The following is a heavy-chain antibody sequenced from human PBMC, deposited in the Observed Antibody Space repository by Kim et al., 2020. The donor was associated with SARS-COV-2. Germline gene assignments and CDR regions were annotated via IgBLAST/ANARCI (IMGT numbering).Heavy chain of an antibody. CDR3: ARDALPFTMVRGAAFSQNNWFDP. V-gene: IGHV3-30-3*01. CDR2: ISYDGSNK. J-gene: IGHJ5*02. D-gene: IGHD3-10*01. CDR1: GFTFSSYA. Sequence: GGSLRLSCAASGFTFSSYAMHWVRQAPGKGLEWVAVISYDGSNKYYADSVKGRFTISRDNSKNTLYLQMNSLRAEDTAVYYCARDALPFTMVRGAAFSQNNWFDPWGQGTLVTVSS.